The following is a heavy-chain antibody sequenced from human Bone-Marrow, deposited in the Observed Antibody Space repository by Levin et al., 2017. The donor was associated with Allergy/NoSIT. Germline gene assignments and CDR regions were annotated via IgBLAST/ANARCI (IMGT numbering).Heavy chain of an antibody. CDR1: GFTFRTYA. CDR2: ISAGGDST. CDR3: AKDYVLYDGKDAFDI. Sequence: GESLKISCAASGFTFRTYAMAWVRQGAGKGLDWVSSISAGGDSTSYADSVKGRFTISRDNSKNTLYLQVNSLRVEDTALYYCAKDYVLYDGKDAFDIWGQGTMVTVSS. J-gene: IGHJ3*02. D-gene: IGHD3-22*01. V-gene: IGHV3-23*01.